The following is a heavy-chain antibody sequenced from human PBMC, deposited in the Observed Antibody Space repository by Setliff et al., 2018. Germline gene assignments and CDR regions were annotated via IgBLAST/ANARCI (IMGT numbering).Heavy chain of an antibody. CDR2: ISHGVST. V-gene: IGHV4-30-4*01. CDR3: ARTHCTTTSCFYFHY. CDR1: GASVTSFDYY. J-gene: IGHJ4*02. D-gene: IGHD2-2*01. Sequence: PSGTLSLTCTVSGASVTSFDYYWSWIRQPPGKGLEYIGHISHGVSTSYSPSLKSRLSISADTSKNQFSLKLTSVTAADTAVYYCARTHCTTTSCFYFHYWGQGTVVTVSS.